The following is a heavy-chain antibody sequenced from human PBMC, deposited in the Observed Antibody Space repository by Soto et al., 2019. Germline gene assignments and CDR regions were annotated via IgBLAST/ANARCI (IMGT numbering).Heavy chain of an antibody. V-gene: IGHV1-24*01. D-gene: IGHD2-15*01. CDR1: GYTLTELS. CDR2: FDPEDGET. J-gene: IGHJ6*02. Sequence: ASVKVSCKVSGYTLTELSMHWVRQAPGKGLEWMGGFDPEDGETIYAQKFQGRVTMTEDTSTDTAYMELSSLRSEDTAVYYCARESCSGGSCYSTVYYYYGMDVWGQGTTVTVSS. CDR3: ARESCSGGSCYSTVYYYYGMDV.